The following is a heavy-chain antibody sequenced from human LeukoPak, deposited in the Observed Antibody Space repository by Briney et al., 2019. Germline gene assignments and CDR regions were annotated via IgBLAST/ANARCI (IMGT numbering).Heavy chain of an antibody. CDR1: GFTFSSYA. Sequence: GASLRLSCAASGFTFSSYAMSWVRQAPGKGLEWVSAISGSGGSTYYADSVKGRFTISRDNSKNTLYLQMNSLRAEDTAVYYCAKDTGMVMGHYYGMDVWGQGTTLPVS. CDR2: ISGSGGST. J-gene: IGHJ6*02. CDR3: AKDTGMVMGHYYGMDV. V-gene: IGHV3-23*01. D-gene: IGHD5-18*01.